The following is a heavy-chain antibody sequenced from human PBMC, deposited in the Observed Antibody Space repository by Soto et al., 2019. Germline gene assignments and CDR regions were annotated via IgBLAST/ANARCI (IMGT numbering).Heavy chain of an antibody. D-gene: IGHD4-4*01. Sequence: GGSLRLSCAASGLTFSSHAMSWVRQAPGKGLEWVSGISVTGSSTYYADSVKGRFTISRDNSKNTLFLQMNSLRAEDTAVYYCAKGDYSNYYYYYYMDVWGKGTTVTVSS. J-gene: IGHJ6*03. CDR1: GLTFSSHA. CDR2: ISVTGSST. V-gene: IGHV3-23*01. CDR3: AKGDYSNYYYYYYMDV.